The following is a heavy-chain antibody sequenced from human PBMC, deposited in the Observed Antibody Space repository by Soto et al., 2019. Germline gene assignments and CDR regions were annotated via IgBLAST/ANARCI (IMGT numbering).Heavy chain of an antibody. J-gene: IGHJ5*02. CDR1: GFTFSSYG. CDR3: AGTTVTTYIPFDP. Sequence: QVQLVESGGGVVQPGRSLRLSCAASGFTFSSYGMHWVRQAPGKGLEWVAVIWYDGSNKYYADSVKGRFTISRDNSKNTLYLQMNSLRAEDTAMYYCAGTTVTTYIPFDPCGQGTLVTVSS. V-gene: IGHV3-33*01. D-gene: IGHD4-17*01. CDR2: IWYDGSNK.